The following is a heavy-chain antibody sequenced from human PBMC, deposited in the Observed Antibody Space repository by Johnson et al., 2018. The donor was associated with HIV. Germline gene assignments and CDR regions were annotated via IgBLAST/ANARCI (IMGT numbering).Heavy chain of an antibody. Sequence: QVQLVESGGGVVQPGRSLRLSCAASGFTFSSYAMHWVRQAPGKGLEWVAVISYDGRNNYYADSVKGRFTISRDNSKNTLYLQMNSLRAEDTAVYYCAREAWGFGERVDAFDIWGQGTLVTVCS. CDR3: AREAWGFGERVDAFDI. D-gene: IGHD3-10*01. J-gene: IGHJ3*02. CDR2: ISYDGRNN. V-gene: IGHV3-30*14. CDR1: GFTFSSYA.